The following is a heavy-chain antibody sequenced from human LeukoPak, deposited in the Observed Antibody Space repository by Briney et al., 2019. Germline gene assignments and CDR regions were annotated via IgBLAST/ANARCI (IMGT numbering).Heavy chain of an antibody. CDR3: ARDLGVGATEDY. CDR1: GYTFTGYY. Sequence: ASVKVSCKASGYTFTGYYMHWVRQAPGQGLEWMGWINPNSGGTNYAQKFQGRVTMTRDTSISTAYMELSRLRSDDTAVYYCARDLGVGATEDYWGQGTLVTVSS. CDR2: INPNSGGT. D-gene: IGHD1-26*01. J-gene: IGHJ4*02. V-gene: IGHV1-2*02.